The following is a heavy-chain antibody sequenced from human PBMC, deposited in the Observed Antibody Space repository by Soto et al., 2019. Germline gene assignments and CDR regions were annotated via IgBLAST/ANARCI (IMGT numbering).Heavy chain of an antibody. CDR2: IWYDGTYK. V-gene: IGHV3-33*01. D-gene: IGHD2-15*01. CDR1: GFTFSGYG. Sequence: QPGGSLRLSCAASGFTFSGYGMHWVRQAPGKGLEWVAIIWYDGTYKYAGDSVTGRFTISRDNSKNTLYLQMNSLRAEDTAVYYCARDVGSGGSYLDAFDVWGQGTMVTVSS. CDR3: ARDVGSGGSYLDAFDV. J-gene: IGHJ3*01.